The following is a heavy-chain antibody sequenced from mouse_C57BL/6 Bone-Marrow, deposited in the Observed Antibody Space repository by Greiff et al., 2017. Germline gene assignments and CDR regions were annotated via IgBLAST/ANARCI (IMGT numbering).Heavy chain of an antibody. J-gene: IGHJ2*01. CDR3: ARVGERPDYYDY. V-gene: IGHV1-69*01. CDR1: GYTFTSYW. Sequence: VQLQPPGAELVMPGASVKLSCKASGYTFTSYWVPWVKQRPGQGLEWIGEIDPSDSYTNYNQRFKGKSTLTVDKSSNPAYVQLSSLTSEGSAVYYCARVGERPDYYDYRGQGTTHTVSS. CDR2: IDPSDSYT. D-gene: IGHD1-2*01.